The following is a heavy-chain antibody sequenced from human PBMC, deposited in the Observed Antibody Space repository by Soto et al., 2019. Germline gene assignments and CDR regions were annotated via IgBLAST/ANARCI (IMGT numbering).Heavy chain of an antibody. J-gene: IGHJ4*02. V-gene: IGHV4-4*02. CDR3: ARGGLKSKVPDHYYDSSGYYGY. Sequence: TSETLSLTCDVSGASITNGRWCSWVRQSPEKGLEWIGEIYPGGTTNYNPSLKSRATISVDRSKNQFSLKLSSVTAADTAVYYCARGGLKSKVPDHYYDSSGYYGYWGQGTLVTVSS. CDR1: GASITNGRW. CDR2: IYPGGTT. D-gene: IGHD3-22*01.